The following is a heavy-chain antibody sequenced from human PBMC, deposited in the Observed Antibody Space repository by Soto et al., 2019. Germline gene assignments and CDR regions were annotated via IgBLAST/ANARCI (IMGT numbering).Heavy chain of an antibody. D-gene: IGHD3-22*01. CDR1: GGSXSSSNW. CDR3: ARAYDSSGYYLDYFEY. J-gene: IGHJ4*02. CDR2: IYHSGST. Sequence: SETLSLTCAVSGGSXSSSNWWSWGRQPPGKGLEWIGEIYHSGSTNYNPSLKSRVTISVDKSKNQFSLKLSSVTAADTAVYYCARAYDSSGYYLDYFEYSGQGTLVTVSS. V-gene: IGHV4-4*02.